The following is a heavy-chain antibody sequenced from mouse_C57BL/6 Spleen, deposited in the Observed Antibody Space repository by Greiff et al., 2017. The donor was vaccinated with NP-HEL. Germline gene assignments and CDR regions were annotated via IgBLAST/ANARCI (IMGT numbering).Heavy chain of an antibody. J-gene: IGHJ2*01. CDR1: GYSITSGYG. V-gene: IGHV3-2*02. CDR2: ISYSGST. Sequence: VQLQQSGPGLVKPSQSLSLTCTVTGYSITSGYGWNWIRQFPGNKLEWMGYISYSGSTNYNPSLKRRISITRDTSKNQFFLQLNYVTTEDTATYDCARTASIKYWGQGTALTVSS. D-gene: IGHD1-2*01. CDR3: ARTASIKY.